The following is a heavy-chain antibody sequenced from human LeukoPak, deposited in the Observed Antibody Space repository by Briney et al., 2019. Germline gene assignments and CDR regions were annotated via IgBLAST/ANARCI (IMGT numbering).Heavy chain of an antibody. Sequence: ASVKVSCKASGYTFTSYYMHWVRQAPGQGLEWMGIINPSGGSTSYAQKFQGRVTMTRDTSTSTAHMELRSLRSEDTAVYYCAREPSPMVRGYSPAYWGQGTLVTVSS. D-gene: IGHD3-10*01. CDR3: AREPSPMVRGYSPAY. J-gene: IGHJ4*02. CDR2: INPSGGST. V-gene: IGHV1-46*01. CDR1: GYTFTSYY.